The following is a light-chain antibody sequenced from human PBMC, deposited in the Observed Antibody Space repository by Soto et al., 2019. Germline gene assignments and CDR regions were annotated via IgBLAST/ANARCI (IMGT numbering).Light chain of an antibody. V-gene: IGLV1-40*01. CDR3: QSYDDSLSVHYV. J-gene: IGLJ1*01. CDR2: GNT. CDR1: SSNIGSTYD. Sequence: QSVLTQPPSVSGAPGQRVTISCTGSSSNIGSTYDVQWYQQLPGTAPKLLIHGNTNRPSGVPDRFSGSKSGTSASLAITGLQADDDADYYGQSYDDSLSVHYVFGTGTKRTVL.